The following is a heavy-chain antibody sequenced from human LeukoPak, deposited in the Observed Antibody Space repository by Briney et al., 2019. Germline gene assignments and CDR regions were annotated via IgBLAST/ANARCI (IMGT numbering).Heavy chain of an antibody. Sequence: SETLSLTCTVSGASICSYYWSWIRQPPGKGLEWIGYIYYSGSTNYNPSLKSRVTISVDTSKNQFSLRLSSVTAADTAVYYCARHRYYYDSSGYYYQPWGQGTLVTVSS. V-gene: IGHV4-59*01. D-gene: IGHD3-22*01. CDR1: GASICSYY. CDR3: ARHRYYYDSSGYYYQP. J-gene: IGHJ5*02. CDR2: IYYSGST.